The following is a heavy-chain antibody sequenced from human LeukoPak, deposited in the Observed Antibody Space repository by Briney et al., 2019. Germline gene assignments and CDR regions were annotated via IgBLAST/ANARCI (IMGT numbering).Heavy chain of an antibody. V-gene: IGHV3-23*01. CDR3: AMHPRITMVRGIAD. CDR1: GFTFSSYA. D-gene: IGHD3-10*01. CDR2: ISGSGGST. J-gene: IGHJ4*02. Sequence: GGSLRLSCEASGFTFSSYAMSWVRQAPGKGLEWVSAISGSGGSTYYADSVKGRFTISRDNSKNTLYLQMNSLRAEDTAVYYCAMHPRITMVRGIADWGQGTLVTVSS.